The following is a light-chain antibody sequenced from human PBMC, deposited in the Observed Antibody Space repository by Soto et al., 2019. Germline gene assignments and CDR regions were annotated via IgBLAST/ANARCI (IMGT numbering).Light chain of an antibody. J-gene: IGLJ1*01. CDR3: TSFTTSSTFV. Sequence: QSALAQPASVSGSPGQSITISCTGTSSDVGRYDYVSWFQHHPGKTPKLLIYDVNHWPSGASDRFSGSKSGNTASLTISGLQPEDEADYYCTSFTTSSTFVFGTGTKLTVL. V-gene: IGLV2-14*03. CDR1: SSDVGRYDY. CDR2: DVN.